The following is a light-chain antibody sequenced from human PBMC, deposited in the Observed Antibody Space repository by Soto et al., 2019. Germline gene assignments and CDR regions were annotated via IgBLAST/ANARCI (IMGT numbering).Light chain of an antibody. J-gene: IGKJ5*01. CDR3: QQYGSSPLT. V-gene: IGKV3-20*01. CDR2: GES. CDR1: QSVSSSY. Sequence: IVLTQSPCTLSLSPLERATLSCRSGQSVSSSYLAWYQQKPAQDPRLLIYGESSRDTGIPERFSGSGSGTDFTLPISRLEPEDFAVYYCQQYGSSPLTFGQGTRLEIK.